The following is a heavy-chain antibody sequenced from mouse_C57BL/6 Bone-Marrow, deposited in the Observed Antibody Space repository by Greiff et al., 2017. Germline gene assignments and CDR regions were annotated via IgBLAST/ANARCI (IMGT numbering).Heavy chain of an antibody. CDR3: ARCPSYCGSSPFAY. D-gene: IGHD1-1*01. CDR2: IHPNSGST. J-gene: IGHJ3*01. V-gene: IGHV1-64*01. CDR1: GYTFTSYW. Sequence: QVQLQQSGAELVKPGASVKLSCKASGYTFTSYWMHWVKQRPGQGLEWIGMIHPNSGSTNYNEKFKSKATLTVDKSSSTAYMQHSSLTSEESAVYYCARCPSYCGSSPFAYWGQGTLVTVSA.